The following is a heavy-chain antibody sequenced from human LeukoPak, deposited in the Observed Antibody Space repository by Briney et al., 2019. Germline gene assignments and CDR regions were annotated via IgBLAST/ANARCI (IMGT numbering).Heavy chain of an antibody. V-gene: IGHV3-21*01. CDR2: ISSSSSYI. CDR3: ARDAVTGYSSGWYKPFPFDY. D-gene: IGHD6-19*01. CDR1: GFTFSSYS. J-gene: IGHJ4*02. Sequence: PGGSLRLSCAASGFTFSSYSMNWVRQAPGKVLEWVSSISSSSSYIYYADSVKGRFTISRDNAKNSLYLQMNSLRVDDTAVYYCARDAVTGYSSGWYKPFPFDYWGQGSLVTVSS.